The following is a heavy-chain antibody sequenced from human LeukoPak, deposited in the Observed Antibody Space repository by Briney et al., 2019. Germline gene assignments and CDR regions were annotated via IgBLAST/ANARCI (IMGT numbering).Heavy chain of an antibody. CDR2: INPNSGGT. J-gene: IGHJ5*02. CDR3: ARRMSGWNDVFDN. V-gene: IGHV1-2*02. Sequence: GASVKVSCKASGYTFTGYYMHWVRQAPGQGLEWMGWINPNSGGTNYAQKFQGRVTMTRDTSISTAYMELSRLRSDDTAVYYCARRMSGWNDVFDNWGQGTLVTVSS. D-gene: IGHD1-1*01. CDR1: GYTFTGYY.